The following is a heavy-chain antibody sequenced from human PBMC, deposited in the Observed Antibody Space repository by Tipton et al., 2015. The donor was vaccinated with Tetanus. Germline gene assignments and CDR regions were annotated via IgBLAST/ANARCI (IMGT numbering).Heavy chain of an antibody. V-gene: IGHV4-61*01. J-gene: IGHJ6*01. D-gene: IGHD1-7*01. Sequence: LRLSCTVSGASIGSISYYWSWIRQPPGKGLEWIGYTYYSGSTGYNPSLKSRVPVSIDMSKNQFSLRLTSATAADTAVYYCARDRITGPTGRYYAMDVWGQGTTVTVSS. CDR1: GASIGSISYY. CDR2: TYYSGST. CDR3: ARDRITGPTGRYYAMDV.